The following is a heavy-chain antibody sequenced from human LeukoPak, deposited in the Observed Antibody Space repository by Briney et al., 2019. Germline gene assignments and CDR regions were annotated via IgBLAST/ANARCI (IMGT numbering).Heavy chain of an antibody. J-gene: IGHJ6*03. Sequence: GGSLRLSCAASGFTFDDYGMNWVRQAPGKGLEWVSGINWNGDRTGYAGSVKGRLTISRDNAKNSLYLQMNNLRAEDTAVFYCARENSGYTFGRLYYYMDVWGKGTTVTVSS. D-gene: IGHD5-18*01. V-gene: IGHV3-20*04. CDR2: INWNGDRT. CDR3: ARENSGYTFGRLYYYMDV. CDR1: GFTFDDYG.